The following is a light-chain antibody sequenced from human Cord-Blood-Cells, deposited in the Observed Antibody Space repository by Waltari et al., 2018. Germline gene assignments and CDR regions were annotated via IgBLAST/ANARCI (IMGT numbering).Light chain of an antibody. V-gene: IGKV1-5*01. J-gene: IGKJ1*01. Sequence: DIQMTQSPSTLSASVGDRVTITCRASQSISSWLAWYQQKPGKAPKLLIYDASSLESGVPSRFSGSGSGKEFTLTISSLQPDDFATYYCQHSGAFGQGTKVEIK. CDR3: QHSGA. CDR2: DAS. CDR1: QSISSW.